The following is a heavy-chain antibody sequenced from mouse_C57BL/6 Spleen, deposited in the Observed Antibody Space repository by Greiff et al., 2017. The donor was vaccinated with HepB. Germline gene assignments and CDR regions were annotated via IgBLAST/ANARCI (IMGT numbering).Heavy chain of an antibody. V-gene: IGHV1-82*01. Sequence: VQLQESGPELVKPGASVKISCKASGYAFSSSWMNWVKQRPGKGLEWIGRIYPGDGDTNYNGKFKGKATLTADKSSSTAYMQLSSLTSEDSAVYFCARRRIRLPFDYWGQGTTLTVSS. J-gene: IGHJ2*01. D-gene: IGHD2-4*01. CDR1: GYAFSSSW. CDR3: ARRRIRLPFDY. CDR2: IYPGDGDT.